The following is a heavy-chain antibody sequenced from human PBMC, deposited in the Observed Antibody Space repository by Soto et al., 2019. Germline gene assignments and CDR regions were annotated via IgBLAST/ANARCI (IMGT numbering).Heavy chain of an antibody. CDR2: VKSKTDGGTT. CDR1: CFTFSNAW. D-gene: IGHD3-10*01. V-gene: IGHV3-15*07. CDR3: TTDLSGSGSYYKSHYYYYGMDV. J-gene: IGHJ6*02. Sequence: PGGSLRLSCAASCFTFSNAWMNWVRQAPGKGLEWVGRVKSKTDGGTTDYAAPVKGRFTISRDDSKNTLYLQMNSLKTEDTAVYYCTTDLSGSGSYYKSHYYYYGMDVWGQGTTVTVSS.